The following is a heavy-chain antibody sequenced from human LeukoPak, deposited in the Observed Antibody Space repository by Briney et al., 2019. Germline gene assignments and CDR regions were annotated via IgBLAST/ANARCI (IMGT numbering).Heavy chain of an antibody. CDR3: ASTTDYDYVWGSYRYTAFDY. CDR1: GGSVSSGSYY. Sequence: SETLSLTCTVSGGSVSSGSYYWSWIRQPPGKGLEWIVYIYYSGSTNYNPSPKSRVTISVDSSKNQFSLKLSSVTAADTAVYYCASTTDYDYVWGSYRYTAFDYWGQGTLVTVSS. D-gene: IGHD3-16*02. J-gene: IGHJ4*02. V-gene: IGHV4-61*01. CDR2: IYYSGST.